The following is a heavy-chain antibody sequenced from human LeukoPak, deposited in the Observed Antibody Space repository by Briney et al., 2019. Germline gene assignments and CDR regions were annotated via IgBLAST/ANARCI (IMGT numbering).Heavy chain of an antibody. CDR1: GGSISSYY. Sequence: SETLSLTCTVSGGSISSYYWSWIRQPPGKGLELIGYIYYSGSTNYNPSLKSRVTISVDTSKNQFSLKLSSVTAADTAVYYCARPYYDSSGYHDAFDIWGQGTMVTVSS. V-gene: IGHV4-59*01. D-gene: IGHD3-22*01. J-gene: IGHJ3*02. CDR2: IYYSGST. CDR3: ARPYYDSSGYHDAFDI.